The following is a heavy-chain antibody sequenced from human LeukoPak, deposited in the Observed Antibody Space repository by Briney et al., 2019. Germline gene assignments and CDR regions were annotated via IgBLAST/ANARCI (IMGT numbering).Heavy chain of an antibody. V-gene: IGHV4-59*08. Sequence: PSETLSLTCTVSGGSISSYYWSWIRQPPGKGLEWIGYIYYSASTNYNPSLKSRVTISVDTSKNQFSLKLSSVTAADTAVYYCARAKGSGSYFEYYFDYWGQGTLVTVSS. CDR2: IYYSAST. CDR3: ARAKGSGSYFEYYFDY. J-gene: IGHJ4*02. CDR1: GGSISSYY. D-gene: IGHD3-10*01.